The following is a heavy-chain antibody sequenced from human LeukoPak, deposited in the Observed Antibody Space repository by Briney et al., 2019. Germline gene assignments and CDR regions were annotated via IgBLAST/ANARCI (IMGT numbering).Heavy chain of an antibody. CDR3: AKDILFSRFGEAYPAPDY. Sequence: PGGSLRLSCAASVFTFDDYAMHWVRQAPGKGLEWVSLISGDGGSTYYADSVKGRFTISRDNSKNSLYLQMNSLRTEDTALYYCAKDILFSRFGEAYPAPDYWGQGTLVTVSS. D-gene: IGHD3-10*01. V-gene: IGHV3-43*02. J-gene: IGHJ4*02. CDR1: VFTFDDYA. CDR2: ISGDGGST.